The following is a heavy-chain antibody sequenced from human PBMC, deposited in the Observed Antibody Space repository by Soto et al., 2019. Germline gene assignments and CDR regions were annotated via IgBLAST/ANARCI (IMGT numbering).Heavy chain of an antibody. CDR3: AFPASADFVY. CDR2: IYHSGTT. Sequence: LSLSCAVSAGSISSTNWRTWVRQFTGRGREWIGEIYHSGTTNYSPSLKSRVNIAVYMSTKHFSLTLISESAADTAVYYCAFPASADFVYRGKGFLVTGS. D-gene: IGHD2-2*01. V-gene: IGHV4-4*02. J-gene: IGHJ4*02. CDR1: AGSISSTNW.